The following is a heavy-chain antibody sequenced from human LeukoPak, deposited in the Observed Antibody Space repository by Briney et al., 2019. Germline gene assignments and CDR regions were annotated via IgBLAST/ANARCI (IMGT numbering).Heavy chain of an antibody. CDR2: IYSGGDT. V-gene: IGHV3-53*01. CDR1: GFTVSSNY. Sequence: GGSLRLSCAASGFTVSSNYMSWVRQAPGKGLEWVSVIYSGGDTYYADSGKGRFTISRDNSKNTVYLQMNSLRAEDTAVYYCARRYCSGGSCSGNWFDSWGQGTLVTVSS. J-gene: IGHJ5*01. CDR3: ARRYCSGGSCSGNWFDS. D-gene: IGHD2-15*01.